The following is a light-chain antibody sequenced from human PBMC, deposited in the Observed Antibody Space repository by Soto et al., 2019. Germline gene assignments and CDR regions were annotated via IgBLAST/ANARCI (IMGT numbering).Light chain of an antibody. CDR3: QQYGTSPLT. J-gene: IGKJ4*01. CDR1: QSVSSN. CDR2: GAS. V-gene: IGKV3-20*01. Sequence: EIVMTQSPATLSVSRGERATLSCRASQSVSSNLAWYQQKPGQAPRLLIYGASSRATGIPDRFSGSGFGTDFTLTISRLEPEDFAVYYCQQYGTSPLTFGGGTKVDNK.